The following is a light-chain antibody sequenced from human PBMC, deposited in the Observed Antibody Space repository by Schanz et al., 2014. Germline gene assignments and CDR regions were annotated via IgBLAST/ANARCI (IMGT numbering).Light chain of an antibody. CDR3: QQYDNLPLT. CDR1: QTISNY. CDR2: AAS. J-gene: IGKJ4*01. Sequence: DIQMTQSPSSLSASVGDRVTITCRASQTISNYLNWYQQRQGRAPKLLIYAASRLQSGVPSRFSGSGSETDFTFTISNLQPEDIATYYCQQYDNLPLTFGGGTKVEL. V-gene: IGKV1-33*01.